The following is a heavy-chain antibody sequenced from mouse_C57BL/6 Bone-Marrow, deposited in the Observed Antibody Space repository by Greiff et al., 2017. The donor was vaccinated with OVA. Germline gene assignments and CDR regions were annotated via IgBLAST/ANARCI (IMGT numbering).Heavy chain of an antibody. CDR3: VRHGYYVYYAMDY. CDR2: IRSKSNNYAT. Sequence: EVKLQESGGGLVQPKGSLKLSCAASGFSFNTYAMNWVRQAPGKGLEWVARIRSKSNNYATYYADSVKDRFTISRDDSESMLYLQMNNLKTEDTAMYYCVRHGYYVYYAMDYWGQGTSVTVSS. V-gene: IGHV10-1*01. J-gene: IGHJ4*01. CDR1: GFSFNTYA. D-gene: IGHD2-3*01.